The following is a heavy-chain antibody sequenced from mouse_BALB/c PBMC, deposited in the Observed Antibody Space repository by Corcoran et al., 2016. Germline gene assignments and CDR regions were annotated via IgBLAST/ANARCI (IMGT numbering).Heavy chain of an antibody. CDR2: INTYTGEP. CDR1: GYTFTNYG. J-gene: IGHJ1*01. CDR3: ARKKKRDWYFDV. Sequence: QIQLVQSGPELKKPGETVKISCKASGYTFTNYGMNWVKQAPGKGLKWMGWINTYTGEPTYADDFKGRFAFSLETSASTAYLQINNLKNEDTATYFCARKKKRDWYFDVWGAGTTVTVSS. V-gene: IGHV9-3-1*01.